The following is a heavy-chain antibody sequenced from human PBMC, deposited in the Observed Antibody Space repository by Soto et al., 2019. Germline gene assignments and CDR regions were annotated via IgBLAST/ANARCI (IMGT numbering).Heavy chain of an antibody. Sequence: QVQLQESGPGLVKPSQTLSLTCTVSGGSISSGGYYWSWIRQHPGKGLEWIGYIYYSGSTYYNPSLKSRVTIAVDTSKIKSALKLSSVTAADTAVYYCASDWGGYPDFWGQGTMVTVSS. D-gene: IGHD3-3*01. V-gene: IGHV4-31*03. J-gene: IGHJ4*02. CDR3: ASDWGGYPDF. CDR1: GGSISSGGYY. CDR2: IYYSGST.